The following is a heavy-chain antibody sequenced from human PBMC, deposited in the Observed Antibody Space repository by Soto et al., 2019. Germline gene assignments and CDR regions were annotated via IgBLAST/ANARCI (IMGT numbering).Heavy chain of an antibody. J-gene: IGHJ6*02. CDR3: AKDGIAAAGTYYYYYGMDV. D-gene: IGHD6-13*01. V-gene: IGHV3-9*01. CDR2: ISWNSGSI. CDR1: GFTFDDYA. Sequence: GGSLRLSCAASGFTFDDYAMHWVRQAPGKGLEWVSGISWNSGSIGYADSVKGRFTISRDNAKNSLYLQMNSLRAEDTALYYCAKDGIAAAGTYYYYYGMDVWGQGTTVTVSS.